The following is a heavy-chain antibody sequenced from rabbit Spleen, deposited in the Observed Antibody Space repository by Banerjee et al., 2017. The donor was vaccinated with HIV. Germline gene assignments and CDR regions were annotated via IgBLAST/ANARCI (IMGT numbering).Heavy chain of an antibody. CDR3: ARDTGISFSSYGMHL. J-gene: IGHJ6*01. CDR1: GFSFSNKAV. Sequence: QEQLVESGGGLVKPEGSLTFTCTASGFSFSNKAVMCWVRQAPGKGLEWIACINTATGKAVYASWAKGRFTISKTSSTTVTLQMTSLTVADAATYFCARDTGISFSSYGMHLWGPGTLVTVS. D-gene: IGHD7-1*01. CDR2: INTATGKA. V-gene: IGHV1S45*01.